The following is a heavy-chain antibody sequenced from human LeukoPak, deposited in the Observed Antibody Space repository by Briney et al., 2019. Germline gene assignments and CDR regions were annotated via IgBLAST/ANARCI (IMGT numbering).Heavy chain of an antibody. CDR2: IYYSGST. J-gene: IGHJ4*02. V-gene: IGHV4-59*01. D-gene: IGHD3-22*01. Sequence: SETLSLTCTVSGGSISSYYWTWIRQPPGKGLEWIGYIYYSGSTNYNAYLKSRVTISIDTSKNHFSLKLSSVTAADTAVYYCARGYHDFSGYWLSYFDYWGQGTLVTVSS. CDR3: ARGYHDFSGYWLSYFDY. CDR1: GGSISSYY.